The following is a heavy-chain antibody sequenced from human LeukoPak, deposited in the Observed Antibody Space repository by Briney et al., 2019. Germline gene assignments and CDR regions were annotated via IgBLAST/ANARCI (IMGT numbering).Heavy chain of an antibody. V-gene: IGHV1-69*05. CDR1: GGTFSSYA. Sequence: SVKVSCKASGGTFSSYAISWVRQAPGQGLEWMGGIIPIFGTANYAQRFQGRVTITTDESTSTAYMELSSLRSEDTAVYYCARVVVVPAAKGGYYFDYWGQGTLVAVSS. J-gene: IGHJ4*02. D-gene: IGHD2-2*01. CDR2: IIPIFGTA. CDR3: ARVVVVPAAKGGYYFDY.